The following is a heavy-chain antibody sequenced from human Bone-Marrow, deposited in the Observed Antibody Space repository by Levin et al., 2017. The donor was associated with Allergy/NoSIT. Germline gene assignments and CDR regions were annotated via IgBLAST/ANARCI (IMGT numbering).Heavy chain of an antibody. CDR1: GFTFSDYS. J-gene: IGHJ5*02. CDR2: ISSSSSTI. Sequence: GGSLRLSCAASGFTFSDYSLNWVRQTPGKGLDWVSFISSSSSTIYYAGSVKGRFTISRDNAKNSLYLQMTSLRDDDTALYYCARLVYFHDISGHLFDHWGQGTLVTVSS. V-gene: IGHV3-48*02. CDR3: ARLVYFHDISGHLFDH. D-gene: IGHD3-22*01.